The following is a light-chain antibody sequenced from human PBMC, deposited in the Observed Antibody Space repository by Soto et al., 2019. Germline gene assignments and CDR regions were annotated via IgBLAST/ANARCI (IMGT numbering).Light chain of an antibody. J-gene: IGLJ1*01. Sequence: HSALTQPRSVSGSHGQSVTISCTGTSSDVGGYNYVSWYQQHPGKAPKLMIYDVSERPSGVPDRFSGSKSGNTASLTISGLQAEDEADYYCCSYAGSFYVFGTGTKLTVL. V-gene: IGLV2-11*01. CDR2: DVS. CDR3: CSYAGSFYV. CDR1: SSDVGGYNY.